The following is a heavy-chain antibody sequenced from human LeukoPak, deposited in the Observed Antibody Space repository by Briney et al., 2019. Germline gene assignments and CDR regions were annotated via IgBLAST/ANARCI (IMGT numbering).Heavy chain of an antibody. CDR3: ARAGSYRFDY. CDR2: VNVDETTT. D-gene: IGHD3-16*02. Sequence: GGSLRLSCATSGFSFSTYIMNWVRQAPGKGLVWVSRVNVDETTTNYADSVKGRFTISRDDAKNTVFLQMNSLTVEDTAVYYCARAGSYRFDYWGQGTLVTVSP. J-gene: IGHJ4*02. CDR1: GFSFSTYI. V-gene: IGHV3-74*01.